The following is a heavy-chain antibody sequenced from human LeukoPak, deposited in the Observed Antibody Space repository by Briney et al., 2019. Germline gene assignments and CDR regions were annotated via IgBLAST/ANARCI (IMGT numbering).Heavy chain of an antibody. J-gene: IGHJ3*02. CDR3: ARRGWDLDAFDI. CDR1: GYTFSNYR. Sequence: ASVKVSCKASGYTFSNYRINWVRQAPGQGLEWLGWISVYNGHTNYLQKLQGRVTMTRDTSTSTVYMELSSLRSEDTAVYYCARRGWDLDAFDIWGQGTMVTVSS. D-gene: IGHD6-19*01. V-gene: IGHV1-18*01. CDR2: ISVYNGHT.